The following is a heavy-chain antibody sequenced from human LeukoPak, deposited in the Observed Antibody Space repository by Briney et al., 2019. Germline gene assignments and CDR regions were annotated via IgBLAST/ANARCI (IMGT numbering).Heavy chain of an antibody. CDR3: ARVTYGSGTYGAFDY. V-gene: IGHV3-30*02. D-gene: IGHD3-10*01. CDR2: IRYDRSDK. Sequence: PGGSLRLSCAASGFTFSSYGMHWVRQAPGKGLEWVAFIRYDRSDKYYADSVKGRFTISRDNSKNTLYLQMNSLRAEDTAVYYCARVTYGSGTYGAFDYWGQGTLVTVSS. J-gene: IGHJ4*02. CDR1: GFTFSSYG.